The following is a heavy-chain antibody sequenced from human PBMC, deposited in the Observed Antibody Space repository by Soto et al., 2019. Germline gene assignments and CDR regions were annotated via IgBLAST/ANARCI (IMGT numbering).Heavy chain of an antibody. J-gene: IGHJ5*02. D-gene: IGHD4-17*01. Sequence: SETLSLTCAVYGGSFSGYYWSWIRQPPGKGLEWIGEINHSGSTNYNPSLKSRVTISVDTSKNQFSLKLSSVTAADTAVYYCASRALTTTVTSDNWFDPWGQGTLVTVSS. V-gene: IGHV4-34*01. CDR3: ASRALTTTVTSDNWFDP. CDR2: INHSGST. CDR1: GGSFSGYY.